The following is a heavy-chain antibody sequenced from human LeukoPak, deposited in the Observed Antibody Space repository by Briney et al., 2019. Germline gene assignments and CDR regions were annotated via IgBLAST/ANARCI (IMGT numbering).Heavy chain of an antibody. Sequence: PSETLSLTRTVSGGSISSGDYYWSWIRQPPGKGLEWIGYIYYSGSTYYNPSLKSRVTISVDTSKNQFSLKLSSVTAADTAVYYCARDGDYGDYVYDYWGQGTLVTVSS. V-gene: IGHV4-30-4*01. CDR1: GGSISSGDYY. J-gene: IGHJ4*02. D-gene: IGHD4-17*01. CDR2: IYYSGST. CDR3: ARDGDYGDYVYDY.